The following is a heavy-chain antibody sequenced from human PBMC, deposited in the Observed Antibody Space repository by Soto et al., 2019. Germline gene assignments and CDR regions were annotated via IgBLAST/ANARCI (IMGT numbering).Heavy chain of an antibody. CDR1: GGSISSGDYY. CDR2: IYYSGST. J-gene: IGHJ6*02. Sequence: QVQLQESGPGLVKPSQTLSLTCTVSGGSISSGDYYWSWIRQPPGKGLEWIGYIYYSGSTYYNPSLKSRVTISVDTSKNQFSLKLSSVTAADTAVYYCARGRGGYYGSGIIDVWGQGTTVTVSS. D-gene: IGHD3-10*01. CDR3: ARGRGGYYGSGIIDV. V-gene: IGHV4-30-4*01.